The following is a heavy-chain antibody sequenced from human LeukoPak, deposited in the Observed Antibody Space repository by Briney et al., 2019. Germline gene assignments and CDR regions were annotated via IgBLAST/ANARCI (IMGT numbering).Heavy chain of an antibody. J-gene: IGHJ4*02. CDR1: GFTFTTYW. D-gene: IGHD3-22*01. CDR2: IKQDGTEK. V-gene: IGHV3-7*01. CDR3: AKGDYYDSRPDY. Sequence: PGRSLRLSCAASGFTFTTYWMTWVRQAPGKGLEWVANIKQDGTEKYYVDSVKGRFTISRDNAKNSLYLQMNSLRVEDTAIYYCAKGDYYDSRPDYWGQGTLVTVSS.